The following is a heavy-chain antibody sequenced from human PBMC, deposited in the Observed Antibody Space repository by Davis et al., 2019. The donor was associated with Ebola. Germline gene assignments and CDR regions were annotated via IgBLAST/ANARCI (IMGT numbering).Heavy chain of an antibody. Sequence: GGSLRLSCAASGFTFSSYSMNWVRQAPGKGLEWVSSISSSSSYIYYADSVKGRFTISRDNAKNSLYLQMNSLRAEDTAVYYCAGGQTTVTTGWFDPWPGNPGHRLL. CDR3: AGGQTTVTTGWFDP. CDR2: ISSSSSYI. V-gene: IGHV3-21*01. D-gene: IGHD4-17*01. CDR1: GFTFSSYS. J-gene: IGHJ5*02.